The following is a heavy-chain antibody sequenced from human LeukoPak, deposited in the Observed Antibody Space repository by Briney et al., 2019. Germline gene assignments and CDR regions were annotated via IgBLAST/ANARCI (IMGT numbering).Heavy chain of an antibody. Sequence: GGSLRLSCAASGFTFSSYGMHWVRQAPGKGLEWVAVISYDGSNKYYADSVKGRFTISRDNSKNTLFLQMTSLRAEDTAVYYCVNQISGWVYWGQGTLVTVSS. CDR2: ISYDGSNK. V-gene: IGHV3-30*18. J-gene: IGHJ4*02. D-gene: IGHD6-19*01. CDR1: GFTFSSYG. CDR3: VNQISGWVY.